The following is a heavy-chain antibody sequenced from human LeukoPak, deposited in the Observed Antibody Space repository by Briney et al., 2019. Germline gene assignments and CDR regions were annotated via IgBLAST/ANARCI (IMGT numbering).Heavy chain of an antibody. CDR1: RYSFTNYW. V-gene: IGHV5-51*03. Sequence: GRSLKISCKGSRYSFTNYWIGWVRQMPGKGLEWMGILHPADSDTRYSPSFQGQVTISADKSISTAYLQWSSLKASDTAMYYCARLFRDCSGGSCYPNYFDYWGQGTLVTVSS. CDR2: LHPADSDT. D-gene: IGHD2-15*01. CDR3: ARLFRDCSGGSCYPNYFDY. J-gene: IGHJ4*02.